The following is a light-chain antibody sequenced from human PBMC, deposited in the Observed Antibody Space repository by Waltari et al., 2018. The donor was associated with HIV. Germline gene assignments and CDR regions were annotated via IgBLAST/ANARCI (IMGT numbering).Light chain of an antibody. Sequence: QSALTQPASVSGFLGQSINISCTGISTDSRFYQSVSWYQHYPGKIPRLIIFDINNRPSGVSDHFSGSRSGNSASLTFSGLQSGDEAHYYCASNRLDYTLIFGGGTKLTVL. CDR1: STDSRFYQS. V-gene: IGLV2-14*01. CDR2: DIN. J-gene: IGLJ2*01. CDR3: ASNRLDYTLI.